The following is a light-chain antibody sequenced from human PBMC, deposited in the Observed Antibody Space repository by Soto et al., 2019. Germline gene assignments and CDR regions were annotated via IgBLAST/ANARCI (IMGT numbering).Light chain of an antibody. J-gene: IGKJ5*01. CDR1: QSVRGTS. Sequence: IVLTQSPGTLSLSPWERATLSFSASQSVRGTSLAWYQQKPGQAPRLLIYDASSRATGIPDRFSGGGSGTNFTLTTSRLEPEDFAVYYCQQFGNSPITCGQGTRLEIK. CDR3: QQFGNSPIT. CDR2: DAS. V-gene: IGKV3-20*01.